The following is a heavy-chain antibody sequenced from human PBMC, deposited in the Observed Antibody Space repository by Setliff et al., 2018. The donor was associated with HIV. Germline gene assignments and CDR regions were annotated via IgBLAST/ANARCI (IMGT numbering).Heavy chain of an antibody. CDR2: INHSGST. D-gene: IGHD5-12*01. J-gene: IGHJ3*02. Sequence: SETLSLTCNVSGASISSYYWSWIRQPPGKGLEWIGEINHSGSTNYNPSLKSRVTISVDTSKNQFSLKLSSVTAADTAVYYCARVVATTRDAFDIWGQGTMVTVSS. V-gene: IGHV4-34*01. CDR3: ARVVATTRDAFDI. CDR1: GASISSYY.